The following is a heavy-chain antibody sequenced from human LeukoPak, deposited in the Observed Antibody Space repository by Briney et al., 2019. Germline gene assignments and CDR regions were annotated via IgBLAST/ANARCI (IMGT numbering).Heavy chain of an antibody. D-gene: IGHD3-10*01. V-gene: IGHV3-30*04. CDR2: MSYDGSKE. J-gene: IGHJ4*02. Sequence: QSGRSLRLSCAASGFPFNSYTMSWVRQSPGQGLEWVALMSYDGSKEYYADSVKGRFTISRDNSKNTLYLQMNSLRPEDTAVYYCARGLIRYGSGSYFDYWGQGTLVPVSS. CDR1: GFPFNSYT. CDR3: ARGLIRYGSGSYFDY.